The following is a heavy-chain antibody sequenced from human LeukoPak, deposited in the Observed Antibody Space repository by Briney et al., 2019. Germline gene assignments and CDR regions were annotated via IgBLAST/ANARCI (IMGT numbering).Heavy chain of an antibody. Sequence: GGSVKVSCKASGGTFSSYAISWVRQAPGQGLEWMGGIIPIFGTANYAQKFQGRVTITADESTSTAYMELSSLRSEDTAVYYCARGNHYYDSSGYYYDPFDYWGQGTLVTVSS. CDR1: GGTFSSYA. CDR3: ARGNHYYDSSGYYYDPFDY. CDR2: IIPIFGTA. V-gene: IGHV1-69*13. J-gene: IGHJ4*02. D-gene: IGHD3-22*01.